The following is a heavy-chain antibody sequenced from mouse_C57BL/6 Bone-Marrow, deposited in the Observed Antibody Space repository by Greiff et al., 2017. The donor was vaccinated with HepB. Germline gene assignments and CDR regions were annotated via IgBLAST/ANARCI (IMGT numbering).Heavy chain of an antibody. V-gene: IGHV1-82*01. D-gene: IGHD2-1*01. CDR1: RYAFSSSW. Sequence: QVHVKQSGPELVKPGASVKISCKASRYAFSSSWMNWVKQRPGKGLEWIGRIYPGDGDTNYNGKFKGKATLTADKSSSTAYMQLSSLTSEDSAVYFCARSLYGINAYWGQGTLVTVSA. CDR2: IYPGDGDT. J-gene: IGHJ3*01. CDR3: ARSLYGINAY.